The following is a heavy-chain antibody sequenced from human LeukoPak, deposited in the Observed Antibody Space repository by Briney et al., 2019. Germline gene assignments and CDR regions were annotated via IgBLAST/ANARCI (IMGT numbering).Heavy chain of an antibody. V-gene: IGHV4-30-4*01. CDR2: IYYSGTT. Sequence: SETLSLTCTVSGGSISRGDYYWSWVRQPPGEGLEWIVYIYYSGTTYYNPSLKSRVTISVDTSKNQFSLELTSVTAADTAVYYCARYGDYSIDSWGQGTLVTVSS. CDR3: ARYGDYSIDS. D-gene: IGHD4-17*01. J-gene: IGHJ4*02. CDR1: GGSISRGDYY.